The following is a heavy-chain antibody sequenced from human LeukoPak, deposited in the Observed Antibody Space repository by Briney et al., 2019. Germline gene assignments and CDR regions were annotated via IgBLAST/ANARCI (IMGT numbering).Heavy chain of an antibody. CDR3: ARVEQQLVRFDP. J-gene: IGHJ5*02. CDR2: MNPNSGNT. Sequence: ASVKVSCKASGYTFTSYDINWVRQATGQGLEWMGWMNPNSGNTGYAQKFQGRVSMTRNTSISTAYMELSRLRSDDTAVYYCARVEQQLVRFDPWGQGTLVTVSS. V-gene: IGHV1-8*01. D-gene: IGHD6-13*01. CDR1: GYTFTSYD.